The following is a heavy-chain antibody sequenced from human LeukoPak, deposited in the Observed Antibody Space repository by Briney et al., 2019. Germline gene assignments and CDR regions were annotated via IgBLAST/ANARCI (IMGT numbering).Heavy chain of an antibody. D-gene: IGHD3-22*01. Sequence: GGSLRLSCAASGFTFDDYAMHWVRQAPGKGLEWVSGISWNSGSIGYADSVKGRFTISRDNAKNSLYLQMNSLRAEDTVLYYCAKARYYYDSSGYYVEGSLDYWGQGTLVTVSS. CDR2: ISWNSGSI. V-gene: IGHV3-9*01. CDR3: AKARYYYDSSGYYVEGSLDY. CDR1: GFTFDDYA. J-gene: IGHJ4*02.